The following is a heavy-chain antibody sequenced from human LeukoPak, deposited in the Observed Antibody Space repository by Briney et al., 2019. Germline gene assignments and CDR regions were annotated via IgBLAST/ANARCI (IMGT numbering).Heavy chain of an antibody. CDR2: VYYSGST. CDR1: GGSISSGGFY. CDR3: ARRDVLVTASFDY. V-gene: IGHV4-39*01. D-gene: IGHD2-21*02. Sequence: SETLSLTCTVSGGSISSGGFYWGWIRQPPGKGLEWIANVYYSGSTYYNPSLKSRVTISADTSKNQFSLKLSSVTAADTAIYYCARRDVLVTASFDYWGQGTLVTVSS. J-gene: IGHJ4*02.